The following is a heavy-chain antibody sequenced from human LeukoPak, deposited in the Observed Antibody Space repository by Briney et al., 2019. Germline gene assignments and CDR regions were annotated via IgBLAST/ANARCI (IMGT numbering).Heavy chain of an antibody. J-gene: IGHJ6*03. CDR2: ISGSGGST. Sequence: PGGSLRLSCAASGFTFSSYAMSWVRQAPGKGLEWVSAISGSGGSTYYADSVKGRFTISRDNAKNTLYLQMNSLRAEDTAVYYCARAKRGVYYYMDVWGKGTTVTISS. CDR1: GFTFSSYA. CDR3: ARAKRGVYYYMDV. D-gene: IGHD3-10*01. V-gene: IGHV3-23*01.